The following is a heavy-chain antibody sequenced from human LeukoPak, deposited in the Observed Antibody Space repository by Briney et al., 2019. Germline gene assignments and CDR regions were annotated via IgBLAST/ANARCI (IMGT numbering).Heavy chain of an antibody. J-gene: IGHJ4*01. CDR3: AKVVLNNDNSGYSGFDY. CDR2: ISDRGGDT. V-gene: IGHV3-23*01. CDR1: GFNFANYA. D-gene: IGHD3-22*01. Sequence: GGSLRLSCAASGFNFANYAVTWVRQAPGKGLEWVSSISDRGGDTYYADSVKGRLTISRDNSKNTLYLQMNSLKADDTALYYCAKVVLNNDNSGYSGFDYWGQGTLVTVSS.